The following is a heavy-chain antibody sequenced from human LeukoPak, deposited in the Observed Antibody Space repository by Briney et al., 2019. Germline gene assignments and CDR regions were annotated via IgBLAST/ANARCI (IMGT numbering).Heavy chain of an antibody. J-gene: IGHJ4*02. V-gene: IGHV4-39*01. CDR3: AAVGYSYGYGPIDY. D-gene: IGHD5-18*01. CDR2: IYYSGST. Sequence: SETLSLTCTVSGGSISSSSYYWGWIRQPPGKGLEWIGSIYYSGSTYYNPSLKSRVTISVDTSKNQFSLKLSSVIAADTAVYYCAAVGYSYGYGPIDYWGQGTLVTVSS. CDR1: GGSISSSSYY.